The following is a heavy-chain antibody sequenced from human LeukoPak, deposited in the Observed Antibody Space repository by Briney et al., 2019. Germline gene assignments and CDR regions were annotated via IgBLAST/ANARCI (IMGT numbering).Heavy chain of an antibody. Sequence: ETLSLTCTVSGYSISSGYYWGWIRQPPGKGLEWIGSIYHSGSTYYNPSLKSRVTISVDTSKNQFSLKLSSVTAADTAVYYCARVTKRGSGAFDIWGQGTMVTVSS. CDR2: IYHSGST. J-gene: IGHJ3*02. CDR3: ARVTKRGSGAFDI. CDR1: GYSISSGYY. D-gene: IGHD3-3*01. V-gene: IGHV4-38-2*02.